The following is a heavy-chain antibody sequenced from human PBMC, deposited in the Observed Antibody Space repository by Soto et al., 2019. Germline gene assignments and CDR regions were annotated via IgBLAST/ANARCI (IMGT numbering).Heavy chain of an antibody. CDR1: GFTFNNAW. Sequence: EVQLVESGGGLVKPGGSLRLSSAASGFTFNNAWMNWVRQAPGKGLEWVGRIKSKTDGATTDYAAPVKGRFTISRDDSKNTLYLQMNSLKAEDTAVYYCTTDVWTREATDYWGQGALVIVSS. V-gene: IGHV3-15*07. CDR2: IKSKTDGATT. D-gene: IGHD1-26*01. CDR3: TTDVWTREATDY. J-gene: IGHJ4*02.